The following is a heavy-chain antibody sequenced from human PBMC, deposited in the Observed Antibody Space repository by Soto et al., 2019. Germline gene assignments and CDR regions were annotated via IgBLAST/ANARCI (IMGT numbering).Heavy chain of an antibody. D-gene: IGHD3-22*01. J-gene: IGHJ4*02. CDR1: GGSISSGGYY. CDR3: AREVDYYDSSGYYNDY. V-gene: IGHV4-31*03. Sequence: SETLSLTCTVSGGSISSGGYYWSWIRQHPGKGLEWIGYIYYSGSTYYNPSLKSRVTISVDTSKNQFSLKLSSVTAADTAVYYCAREVDYYDSSGYYNDYWGQGTLVTVSS. CDR2: IYYSGST.